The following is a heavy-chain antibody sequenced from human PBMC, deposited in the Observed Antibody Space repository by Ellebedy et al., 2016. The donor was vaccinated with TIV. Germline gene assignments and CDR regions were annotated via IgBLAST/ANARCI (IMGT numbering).Heavy chain of an antibody. CDR1: GGSISSSSYF. Sequence: MPSETLSLTCTVSGGSISSSSYFWGWIRQPPGKGLEWIGSIFYSGTTYYNPFLKSRVTISVDTSKNQFSLELSSVTAADTAVYYCARILRGGSNGDYFDYWGQGTQVTASS. V-gene: IGHV4-39*07. J-gene: IGHJ4*02. D-gene: IGHD3-3*01. CDR3: ARILRGGSNGDYFDY. CDR2: IFYSGTT.